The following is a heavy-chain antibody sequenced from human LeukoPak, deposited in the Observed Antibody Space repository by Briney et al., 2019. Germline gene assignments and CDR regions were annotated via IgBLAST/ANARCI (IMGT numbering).Heavy chain of an antibody. Sequence: GGSLRLSCAASRFTFSSYSMNWVRQAPGKGLEWVSSISSSSSYIYYADSVKGRFTISRDNAKNSLYLQMNSLRAEDTAVYYCARAGYYYDSSGYYVFDYWGQGTLVTVSS. CDR1: RFTFSSYS. D-gene: IGHD3-22*01. J-gene: IGHJ4*02. V-gene: IGHV3-21*01. CDR3: ARAGYYYDSSGYYVFDY. CDR2: ISSSSSYI.